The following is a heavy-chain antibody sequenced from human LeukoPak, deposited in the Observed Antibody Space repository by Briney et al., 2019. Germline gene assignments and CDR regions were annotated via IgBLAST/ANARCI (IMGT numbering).Heavy chain of an antibody. CDR2: IYYSGSA. D-gene: IGHD4-11*01. V-gene: IGHV4-30-4*08. CDR1: GGSVSSGSYY. Sequence: SETLSLTCTVSGGSVSSGSYYWSWIRQPPGKGLEWIGYIYYSGSAYYNPSLKSRVTISVDTSKNQFSLKLSSVTAADTAVYYCARGFYSNYASHYYYYGMDVWGQGTTVTVSS. J-gene: IGHJ6*02. CDR3: ARGFYSNYASHYYYYGMDV.